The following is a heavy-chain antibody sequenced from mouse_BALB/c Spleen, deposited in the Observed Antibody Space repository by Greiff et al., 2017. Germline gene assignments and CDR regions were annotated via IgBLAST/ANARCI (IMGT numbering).Heavy chain of an antibody. CDR1: GFTFSSYA. CDR3: ARPMITTGAWFAY. D-gene: IGHD2-4*01. Sequence: EVKLVESGGGLVKPGGSLKLSCAASGFTFSSYAMSWVRQTPEKRLEWVATISSGGSTYYPDSVKGRFTISRDNARNILYLQMSSLRSEDTAMYYCARPMITTGAWFAYWGQGTLVTVSA. J-gene: IGHJ3*01. V-gene: IGHV5-6-5*01. CDR2: ISSGGST.